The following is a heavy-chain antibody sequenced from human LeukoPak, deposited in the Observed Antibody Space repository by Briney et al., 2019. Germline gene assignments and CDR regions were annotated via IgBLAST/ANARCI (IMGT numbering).Heavy chain of an antibody. Sequence: GGSLRLSWAASGLTFSSYAMNWVRQAPGKGLEWVSTISYSGGSTYYVDSVKGRFTISRDNSENTLYLQLNSLRAEDTAVYYCAKAASGSYLYYFDYWGQGTLVTVSS. CDR2: ISYSGGST. CDR1: GLTFSSYA. D-gene: IGHD1-26*01. V-gene: IGHV3-23*01. J-gene: IGHJ4*02. CDR3: AKAASGSYLYYFDY.